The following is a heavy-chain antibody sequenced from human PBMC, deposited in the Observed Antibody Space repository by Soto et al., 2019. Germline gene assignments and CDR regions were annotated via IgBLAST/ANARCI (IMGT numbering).Heavy chain of an antibody. Sequence: GESLTLACLVSGFTFTNYAMGWVRQVAGKGLEWVSAITAGGEEAYYADAMMGSFSVSTDNSQNMLFLKMKSQRAEDKAVYYCAKDYLGTNVMFESWGQGTLVTVSS. J-gene: IGHJ4*02. CDR2: ITAGGEEA. V-gene: IGHV3-23*01. CDR1: GFTFTNYA. CDR3: AKDYLGTNVMFES. D-gene: IGHD1-7*01.